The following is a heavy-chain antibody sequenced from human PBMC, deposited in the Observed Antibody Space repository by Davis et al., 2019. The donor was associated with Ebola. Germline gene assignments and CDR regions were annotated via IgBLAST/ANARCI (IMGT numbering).Heavy chain of an antibody. CDR1: GFTFSSYD. CDR3: ARSESSRYYYYGMDV. CDR2: IGTAGDP. D-gene: IGHD3-10*01. J-gene: IGHJ6*02. V-gene: IGHV3-13*05. Sequence: GESLKISCAASGFTFSSYDMHWVRQATGKGLEWVSAIGTAGDPYYPGSVKGRFTISRENAKNSLYLQMNSLRAGDTAVYYCARSESSRYYYYGMDVWGQGTTVTVSS.